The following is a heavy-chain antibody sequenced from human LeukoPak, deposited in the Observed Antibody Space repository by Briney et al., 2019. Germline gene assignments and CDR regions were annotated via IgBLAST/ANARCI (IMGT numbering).Heavy chain of an antibody. CDR2: IYYSGST. J-gene: IGHJ3*02. CDR1: GGSISSSSYY. Sequence: SETLSLTCTVSGGSISSSSYYWGWIRQPPGKGLEWIGSIYYSGSTYYNPSLKSRVTISVDTSKNQFSLKLSSVTAADTAVYYCSRDRGPRRGAFDIWGQGTMVTVSS. V-gene: IGHV4-39*07. CDR3: SRDRGPRRGAFDI. D-gene: IGHD3-10*01.